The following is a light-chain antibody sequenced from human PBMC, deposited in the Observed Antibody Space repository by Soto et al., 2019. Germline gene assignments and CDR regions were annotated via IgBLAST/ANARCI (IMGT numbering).Light chain of an antibody. CDR2: DVR. J-gene: IGLJ1*01. Sequence: QSALTQPASVSGSPGQSITISCTGTSSDVGGYHYVSWYQQHPGKAPKLMIYDVRNRPSGVSNRFSGSKSGNTASLTISGLQAEDEADYYCSSYTSSSTPYVFGTGTKLTVL. CDR1: SSDVGGYHY. V-gene: IGLV2-14*01. CDR3: SSYTSSSTPYV.